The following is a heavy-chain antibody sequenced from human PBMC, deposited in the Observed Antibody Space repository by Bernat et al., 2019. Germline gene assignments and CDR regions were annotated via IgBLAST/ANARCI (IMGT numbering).Heavy chain of an antibody. D-gene: IGHD2-2*01. CDR1: GFTSSTYW. CDR3: ARSLGGPYQFDH. CDR2: FNGEGSSA. J-gene: IGHJ4*02. V-gene: IGHV3-74*01. Sequence: EVQRVESGGDLVQPGGSLRLTGAVTGFTSSTYWMHWARQDPGKGLVLVSRFNGEGSSAAYTDYVKGRFNISRDNAKNTLCMQMDSLRAEDTAVYYCARSLGGPYQFDHWGQGTLVTVSS.